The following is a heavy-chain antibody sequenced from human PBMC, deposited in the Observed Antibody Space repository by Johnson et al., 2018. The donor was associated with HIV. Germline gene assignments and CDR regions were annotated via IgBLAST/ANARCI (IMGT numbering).Heavy chain of an antibody. CDR3: TIPYYYDSGGYQ. Sequence: EVQLVESGGGLVQPGGSLRLSCAASGFTFSMYAMHWVRQAPGKGLEYVSAISSNGGSTYYADSVKGRFTISRDNSKNTLYIQMDSLRAEDMAVYYCTIPYYYDSGGYQWGQGTMVTVSS. CDR1: GFTFSMYA. D-gene: IGHD3-22*01. J-gene: IGHJ3*01. V-gene: IGHV3-64*07. CDR2: ISSNGGST.